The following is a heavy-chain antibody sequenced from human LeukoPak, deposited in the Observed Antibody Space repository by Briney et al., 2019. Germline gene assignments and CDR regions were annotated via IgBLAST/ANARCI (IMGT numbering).Heavy chain of an antibody. J-gene: IGHJ4*02. CDR1: GFNFNRHV. V-gene: IGHV3-23*01. D-gene: IGHD6-19*01. CDR3: ARLVAHSSPSDY. Sequence: GGSLRLSCVASGFNFNRHVMSWVRHAPEKGLQWVSAISGDGENTYYTDSVKGRFTISRDNSKNMLFLQMNGLRGEDTAVYYCARLVAHSSPSDYWGQGTLVTVSS. CDR2: ISGDGENT.